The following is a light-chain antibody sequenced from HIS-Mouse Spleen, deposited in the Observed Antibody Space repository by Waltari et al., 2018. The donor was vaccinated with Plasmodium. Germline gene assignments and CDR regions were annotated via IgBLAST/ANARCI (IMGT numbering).Light chain of an antibody. V-gene: IGLV3-25*03. CDR2: KDS. CDR1: ALPKQY. J-gene: IGLJ2*01. CDR3: QSADSSGTYVV. Sequence: SYELTQPPSVSVSPGQTARITCSGDALPKQYAYWYQKKPGQAPVLVISKDSERPSGIPERFSGSSSGTTVTLTISGVQAEDEADYYCQSADSSGTYVVFGGGTKLTVL.